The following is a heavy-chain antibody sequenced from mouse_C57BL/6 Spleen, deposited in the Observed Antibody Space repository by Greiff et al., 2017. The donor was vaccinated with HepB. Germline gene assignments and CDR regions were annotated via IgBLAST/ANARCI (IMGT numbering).Heavy chain of an antibody. CDR1: GYTFPSYG. J-gene: IGHJ4*01. D-gene: IGHD2-1*01. Sequence: VQLQQSGAELARPGASVKLSCMASGYTFPSYGISWVRQRTGQGLEWIGEIYPRSGNTYYNEKFKGKATLTADKSSRTAYMELRSLTSEDSAVYFSATNYYSYAMDNWGQGTSGTGTS. CDR2: IYPRSGNT. CDR3: ATNYYSYAMDN. V-gene: IGHV1-81*01.